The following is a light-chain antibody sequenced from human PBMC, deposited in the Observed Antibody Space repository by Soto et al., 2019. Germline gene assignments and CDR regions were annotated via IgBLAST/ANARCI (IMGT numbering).Light chain of an antibody. CDR2: WAS. CDR3: QQYTTSSWT. Sequence: DIVMTQSPDSLRVSLGERATISCTSSLNIYFKSNNRNYLAWYQQKTGQPPKLLVYWASTRESGVPDRFTGSGSGTDFTLTISRLEPEDFAVYYCQQYTTSSWTFGQGTKVDIK. V-gene: IGKV4-1*01. CDR1: LNIYFKSNNRNY. J-gene: IGKJ1*01.